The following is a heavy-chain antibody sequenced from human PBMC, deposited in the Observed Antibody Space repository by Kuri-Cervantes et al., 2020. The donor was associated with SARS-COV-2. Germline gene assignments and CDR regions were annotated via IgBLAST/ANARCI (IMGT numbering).Heavy chain of an antibody. Sequence: ASVKVSCKASGYTFTGYYMHWVRQAPGQGLGWMGWINPNSGVTNYAQKFQGRVTMTRDTSTSTAYMELSSLRSDDRAVYYCARVPYYGPLDYWGQGTLVTVSS. D-gene: IGHD4-17*01. J-gene: IGHJ4*02. CDR3: ARVPYYGPLDY. V-gene: IGHV1-2*02. CDR2: INPNSGVT. CDR1: GYTFTGYY.